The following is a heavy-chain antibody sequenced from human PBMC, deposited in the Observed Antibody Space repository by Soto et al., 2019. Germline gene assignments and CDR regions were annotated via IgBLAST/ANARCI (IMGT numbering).Heavy chain of an antibody. D-gene: IGHD3-10*01. Sequence: QVQLVQSGAEVKKPGSSVKVSCKASGGTFSSYAISWVRQAPGQGLEWMGGIIPIFGTANYAQKFQGRVSITGAESTSTTLMGRRRLQSEDAADYFRGGGGGNGWGQGTLVTVSS. CDR3: GGGGGNG. V-gene: IGHV1-69*12. J-gene: IGHJ4*02. CDR2: IIPIFGTA. CDR1: GGTFSSYA.